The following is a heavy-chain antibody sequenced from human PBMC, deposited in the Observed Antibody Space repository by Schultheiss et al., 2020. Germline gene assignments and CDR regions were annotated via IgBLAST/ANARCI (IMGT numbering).Heavy chain of an antibody. Sequence: ASVKVSCKASGYTFTSYAMHWVRQAPGQRLEWMGWINAGNGNTKYSQKFQGRVTITRDTSASTAYMELSSLRSEDTAVYYCARASFLYHEDGYFQHWGQGTLVTVSS. CDR1: GYTFTSYA. CDR3: ARASFLYHEDGYFQH. D-gene: IGHD2-2*01. CDR2: INAGNGNT. V-gene: IGHV1-3*01. J-gene: IGHJ1*01.